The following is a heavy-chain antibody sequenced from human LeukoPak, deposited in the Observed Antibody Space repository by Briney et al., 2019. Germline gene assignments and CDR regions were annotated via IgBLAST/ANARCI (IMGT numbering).Heavy chain of an antibody. CDR2: IDPSGSA. Sequence: SETLSLTCVVSGGSISPYYWSWIRQSPGKGLECIGYIDPSGSASYNPSLKSRVTIFVDTSKNLFSLILTSVSASDTAIYYCARDHWLFSSKTWYYYGMDVWGQGTTVTVSS. D-gene: IGHD3-9*01. J-gene: IGHJ6*02. V-gene: IGHV4-59*01. CDR3: ARDHWLFSSKTWYYYGMDV. CDR1: GGSISPYY.